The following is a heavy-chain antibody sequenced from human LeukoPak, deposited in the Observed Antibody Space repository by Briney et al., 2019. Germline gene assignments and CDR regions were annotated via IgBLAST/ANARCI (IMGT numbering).Heavy chain of an antibody. Sequence: ASVKVSCKASGYTFTSYDINWVRQATGQGLKWMGWMNPKSGNTGNAQKFQGRVTMTRNTSISTAYMELSSLGSEDTAVYYCARAVSYGYIYGYGGFDYWGQGTLVTVSS. D-gene: IGHD5-18*01. CDR2: MNPKSGNT. CDR1: GYTFTSYD. J-gene: IGHJ4*02. V-gene: IGHV1-8*01. CDR3: ARAVSYGYIYGYGGFDY.